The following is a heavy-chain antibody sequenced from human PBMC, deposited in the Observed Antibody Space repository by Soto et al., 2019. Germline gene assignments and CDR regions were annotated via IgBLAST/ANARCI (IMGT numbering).Heavy chain of an antibody. J-gene: IGHJ4*02. D-gene: IGHD2-15*01. CDR2: ISYDGSNK. Sequence: QVQLVESGGGVVQPGRSLRLSCAASGFTFSSYAMHWVRQAPGKGLEWVAVISYDGSNKYYADSVKGRFTISRDNSKNTLYLQMNSLRAEDTAVYYCARVVVSHFDYWGQGTLVTVSS. CDR1: GFTFSSYA. V-gene: IGHV3-30-3*01. CDR3: ARVVVSHFDY.